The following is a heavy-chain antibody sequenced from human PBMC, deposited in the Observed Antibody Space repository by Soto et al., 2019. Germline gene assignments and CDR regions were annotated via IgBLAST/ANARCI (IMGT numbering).Heavy chain of an antibody. D-gene: IGHD1-1*01. V-gene: IGHV1-8*01. CDR1: GYIFTSYD. Sequence: QVQLVQSGAEVKKPGASVKVSCKASGYIFTSYDINWVRQATGQGLEWMGWMNPNSANTVYAQKFQGRVTMTRNTSISTAFLELSSLRSEDTAVYYCAVQSDYYYYGMDVWGQGTTVTVSS. CDR3: AVQSDYYYYGMDV. CDR2: MNPNSANT. J-gene: IGHJ6*02.